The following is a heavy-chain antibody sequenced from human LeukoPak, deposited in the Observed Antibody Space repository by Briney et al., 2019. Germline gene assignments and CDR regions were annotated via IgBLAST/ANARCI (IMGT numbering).Heavy chain of an antibody. Sequence: GGSLRLSCAASGFTFSSYAMSWVRQAPGKGLEWVSAISGSGGSTYYADSVKGRFTISRDNSKNTLYLQMNSLRAEDTAVYYCTKSFGPVIAAAGAGTDWGQGTLVTVSS. D-gene: IGHD6-13*01. CDR2: ISGSGGST. V-gene: IGHV3-23*01. J-gene: IGHJ4*02. CDR1: GFTFSSYA. CDR3: TKSFGPVIAAAGAGTD.